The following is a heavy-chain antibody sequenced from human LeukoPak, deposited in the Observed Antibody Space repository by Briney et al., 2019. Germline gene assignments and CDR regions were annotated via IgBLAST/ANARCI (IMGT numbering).Heavy chain of an antibody. CDR3: ARDDTDYVWGSLSY. D-gene: IGHD3-16*01. CDR2: INSDGSST. Sequence: AGSLRLSCAASGFTFSSYWMHWVRQAPGKGLVWVSRINSDGSSTSYADSVKGRFTISRDNAKNTLYLQMNSLRAEDTAVYYCARDDTDYVWGSLSYWGQGTLVTVSS. V-gene: IGHV3-74*01. CDR1: GFTFSSYW. J-gene: IGHJ4*02.